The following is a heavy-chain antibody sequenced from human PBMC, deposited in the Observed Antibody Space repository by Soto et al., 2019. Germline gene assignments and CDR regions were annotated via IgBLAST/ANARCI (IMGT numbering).Heavy chain of an antibody. CDR3: AHRPSYCSGGSCYSGFDY. V-gene: IGHV2-5*02. J-gene: IGHJ4*02. Sequence: QITLKESGPTLVKPTQTLTLTCTFSGFSLSTRGVGVGWIRQPPGKALEWLALIYWDDDKHYRPTLKSRLTITKETPKNQVVLTMTNMEPVHTATYYCAHRPSYCSGGSCYSGFDYWGQGTLVTVSS. CDR2: IYWDDDK. CDR1: GFSLSTRGVG. D-gene: IGHD2-15*01.